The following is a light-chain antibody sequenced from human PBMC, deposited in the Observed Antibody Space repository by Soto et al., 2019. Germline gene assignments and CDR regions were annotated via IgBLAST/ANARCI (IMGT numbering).Light chain of an antibody. CDR1: SSDVGGYNY. J-gene: IGLJ1*01. CDR3: SSYAGSNNFGV. CDR2: EVS. V-gene: IGLV2-8*01. Sequence: QSVLTQPPSASGSPGQSVTTSCTGTSSDVGGYNYVSWYQQHPGKAPKLMIYEVSKRPSGVPDRFSGSKSCNTASLTVSGLQAEDEADYYCSSYAGSNNFGVFGTGTKVTVL.